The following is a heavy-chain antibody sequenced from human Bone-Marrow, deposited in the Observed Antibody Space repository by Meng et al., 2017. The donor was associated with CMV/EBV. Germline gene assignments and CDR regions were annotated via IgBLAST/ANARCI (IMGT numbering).Heavy chain of an antibody. CDR3: ARGRDGYNHDFEY. J-gene: IGHJ4*02. D-gene: IGHD5-24*01. Sequence: CTVSGGSMSNNYWSWIRQPPGKGLEWIGYVFQGAPTNENPSLRSRVAISLDASKNQFSLSLRSMTAADTAVYYCARGRDGYNHDFEYWGQGILVTVSS. V-gene: IGHV4-59*01. CDR2: VFQGAPT. CDR1: GGSMSNNY.